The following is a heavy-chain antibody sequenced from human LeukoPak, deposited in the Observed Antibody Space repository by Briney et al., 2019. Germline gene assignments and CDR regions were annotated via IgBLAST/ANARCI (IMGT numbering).Heavy chain of an antibody. CDR2: ISSSGGST. D-gene: IGHD6-19*01. CDR3: AKGGSSGWSWFDY. Sequence: QAGGSLRLSCAASGFTFSSYAMSWVRQAPGKGLEWVSAISSSGGSTYYADSVKGRFTISRDNSKNTLYLQMNSLRAEDTAVYYCAKGGSSGWSWFDYWGQGTLVTVSS. V-gene: IGHV3-23*01. J-gene: IGHJ4*02. CDR1: GFTFSSYA.